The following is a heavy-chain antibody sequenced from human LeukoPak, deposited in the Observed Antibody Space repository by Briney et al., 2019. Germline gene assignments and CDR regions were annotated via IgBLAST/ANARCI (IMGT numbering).Heavy chain of an antibody. CDR2: INHSGST. Sequence: STESLSLTCAVYGRSFSGYYWGSIAQPPGKGVGWIGEINHSGSTNYNPSLKSRVTMAVDTSKDQFSLKLSSVTAADTALYYCARRVTTRLPFRYWGQGTLVTVSS. J-gene: IGHJ4*02. D-gene: IGHD4-17*01. CDR3: ARRVTTRLPFRY. V-gene: IGHV4-34*01. CDR1: GRSFSGYY.